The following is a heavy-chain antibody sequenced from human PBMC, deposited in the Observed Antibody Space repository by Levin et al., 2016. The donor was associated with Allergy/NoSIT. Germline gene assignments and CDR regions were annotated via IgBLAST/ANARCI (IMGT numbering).Heavy chain of an antibody. V-gene: IGHV3-20*04. J-gene: IGHJ4*02. CDR3: ARDSAGSSGYYYFDY. CDR2: INWNGGST. Sequence: GESLKISCAASGFTFDDYGMSWVRQAPGKGLEWVSGINWNGGSTGYADSVKGRFTISRDNAKNSLYLQMNSLRAEDTALYYCARDSAGSSGYYYFDYWGQGTLVTVSS. D-gene: IGHD3-22*01. CDR1: GFTFDDYG.